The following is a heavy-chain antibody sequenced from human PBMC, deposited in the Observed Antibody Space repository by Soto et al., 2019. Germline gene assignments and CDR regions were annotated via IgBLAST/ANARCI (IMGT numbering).Heavy chain of an antibody. CDR3: ARYKSNYYYGMDV. J-gene: IGHJ6*02. CDR2: IYYSGIT. V-gene: IGHV4-59*01. D-gene: IGHD1-20*01. CDR1: GGSISSYY. Sequence: QVQLQESGPGLMKPSETLSLTCTVSGGSISSYYWSWIRQPPGKGLEWIGYIYYSGITNYNPSLKSRVTISVDPSKNQFSLKLSSVTAADTAVYYCARYKSNYYYGMDVWGQGTTVTVSS.